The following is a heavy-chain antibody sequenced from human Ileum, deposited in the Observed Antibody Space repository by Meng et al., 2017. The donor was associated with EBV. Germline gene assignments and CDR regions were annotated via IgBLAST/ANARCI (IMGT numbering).Heavy chain of an antibody. J-gene: IGHJ4*02. CDR3: ASSDYYRSDY. CDR1: GGSISRSDW. V-gene: IGHV4-4*02. D-gene: IGHD3-22*01. CDR2: TSHSGST. Sequence: QVQLQEWGPGLVEPSETLSLPCAVSGGSISRSDWWSWVRQPPGKGLEWIGETSHSGSTNYSPSLKSRVTISLDKSKNQLSLKLNSVTAADTAVYYCASSDYYRSDYWGQGTLVTVSS.